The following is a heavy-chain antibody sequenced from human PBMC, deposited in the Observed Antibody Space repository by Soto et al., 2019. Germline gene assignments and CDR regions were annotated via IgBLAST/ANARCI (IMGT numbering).Heavy chain of an antibody. V-gene: IGHV1-69*04. Sequence: ASVKVSCKASGYSFTGYSMHWVRQAPGQGLEWMGRIIPILGITNYAQKFQGRVTITADNSTSTAYMELSSLRSEDTAVYYCARGSRVPRGDYYYMDVWGKGTTVTVSS. CDR3: ARGSRVPRGDYYYMDV. CDR2: IIPILGIT. J-gene: IGHJ6*03. CDR1: GYSFTGYS. D-gene: IGHD6-6*01.